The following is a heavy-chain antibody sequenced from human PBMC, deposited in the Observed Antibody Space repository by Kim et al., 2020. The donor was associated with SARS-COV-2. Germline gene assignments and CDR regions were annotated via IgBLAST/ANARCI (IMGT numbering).Heavy chain of an antibody. D-gene: IGHD3-10*01. J-gene: IGHJ6*02. CDR3: ARVVVRGVTPSYYYYYGMDV. CDR2: TYYRSKWYN. V-gene: IGHV6-1*01. Sequence: SQTLSLTCAISGDSVSSNSAAWNWIRQSPSRGLEWLGRTYYRSKWYNDYAVSVKSRITINPDTSKNQSSLQLNSVTPEDTAVYYCARVVVRGVTPSYYYYYGMDVSGQGTTVTVSS. CDR1: GDSVSSNSAA.